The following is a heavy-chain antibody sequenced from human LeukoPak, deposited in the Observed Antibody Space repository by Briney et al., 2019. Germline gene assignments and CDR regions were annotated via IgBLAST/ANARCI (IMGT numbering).Heavy chain of an antibody. CDR2: ICYSGST. CDR1: GGSISSYY. J-gene: IGHJ4*02. V-gene: IGHV4-59*01. Sequence: SETLSLTCTVSGGSISSYYWSWIRQPPGKGLEWIGYICYSGSTNYNPSLKSRVTISVDTSKNQFSLKLSSVTAADTAVYYCARDSSITGTTTFDYWGQGTLVTVSS. D-gene: IGHD1-7*01. CDR3: ARDSSITGTTTFDY.